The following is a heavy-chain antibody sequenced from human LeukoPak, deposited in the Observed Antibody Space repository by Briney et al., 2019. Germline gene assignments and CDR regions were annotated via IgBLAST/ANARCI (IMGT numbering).Heavy chain of an antibody. J-gene: IGHJ4*02. CDR2: INPDNGGT. CDR1: GYTFADYY. V-gene: IGHV1-2*02. CDR3: ARDLGENDSSGYLTT. Sequence: ASVKVSCKASGYTFADYYMNWVRQAPGQGLEWMGWINPDNGGTNYAQKFQGRVTTTRDTSISTAYMELSRLRSDDTAVYYCARDLGENDSSGYLTTWGQGTLVTVSS. D-gene: IGHD3-22*01.